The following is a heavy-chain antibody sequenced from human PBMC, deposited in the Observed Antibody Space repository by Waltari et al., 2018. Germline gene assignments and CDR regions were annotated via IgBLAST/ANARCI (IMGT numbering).Heavy chain of an antibody. J-gene: IGHJ6*02. V-gene: IGHV4-4*07. CDR1: GGSISDYY. CDR2: IYSTGST. CDR3: ARSKSYYYDGMDV. Sequence: QVQPQESGPGLVKPSETLSLTCTVSGGSISDYYWSWVRQPAGKGLEWIGRIYSTGSTDYNPSLKSRVTLSVDTSKNQFSLKLSSVTAADTAVYYCARSKSYYYDGMDVWGQGTTVNVSS.